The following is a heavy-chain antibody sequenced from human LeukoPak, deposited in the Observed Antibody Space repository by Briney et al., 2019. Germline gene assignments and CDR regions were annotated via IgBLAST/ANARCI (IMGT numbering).Heavy chain of an antibody. J-gene: IGHJ4*02. V-gene: IGHV3-23*01. CDR2: ISGSGGST. D-gene: IGHD3-3*01. Sequence: PGGSLRLSCAASGLTFSSYAMSWVRQAPGKGLEWVSAISGSGGSTYYADSVKGRFTISRDNSKNTLYLQMNSLRAEDTAVYYCAKDQDFWSGYHDYWGQGTLVTVSS. CDR1: GLTFSSYA. CDR3: AKDQDFWSGYHDY.